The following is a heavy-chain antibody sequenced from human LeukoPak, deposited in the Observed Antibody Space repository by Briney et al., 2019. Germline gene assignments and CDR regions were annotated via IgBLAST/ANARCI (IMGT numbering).Heavy chain of an antibody. D-gene: IGHD4-11*01. CDR3: ARGGPHDYSDYCFDY. V-gene: IGHV3-21*01. CDR2: ISMSSTYI. J-gene: IGHJ4*02. Sequence: GGSLRLSCAASGFTFSSYTLNWVRQAPGKGLQWVSSISMSSTYIYYAESVKGRFTISRDNAKNSLYLQMNSLRAEDMAVYYCARGGPHDYSDYCFDYWGQGTLVTVSS. CDR1: GFTFSSYT.